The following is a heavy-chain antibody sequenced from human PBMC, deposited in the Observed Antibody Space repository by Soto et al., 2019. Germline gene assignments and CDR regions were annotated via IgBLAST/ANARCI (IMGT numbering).Heavy chain of an antibody. Sequence: QVQLVQSGAEEKKPGASVQVSCKASGYTFTGYAMHWVRQAPGQRLEWMGWINAGNGNTKYSQKFQGRVTITRDTSASTGYMELSSLRSEDTAVYYCARAVAVPADFDYWGQGTLVTVSS. D-gene: IGHD6-19*01. CDR1: GYTFTGYA. V-gene: IGHV1-3*05. CDR2: INAGNGNT. J-gene: IGHJ4*02. CDR3: ARAVAVPADFDY.